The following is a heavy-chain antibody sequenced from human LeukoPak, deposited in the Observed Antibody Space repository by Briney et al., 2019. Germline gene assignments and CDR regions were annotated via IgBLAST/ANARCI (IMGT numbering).Heavy chain of an antibody. CDR1: GYSFTGYY. CDR3: ASGREYFGSGSHDDAFDM. J-gene: IGHJ3*02. CDR2: INPNSGGT. Sequence: GASVKVSCKASGYSFTGYYLHWVRQAPGQGLEWMGWINPNSGGTNSAQNFQGRVTMTRDTSITTAYMELNSLRSDDTAVHYCASGREYFGSGSHDDAFDMWGQGTMVTVSS. V-gene: IGHV1-2*02. D-gene: IGHD3-10*01.